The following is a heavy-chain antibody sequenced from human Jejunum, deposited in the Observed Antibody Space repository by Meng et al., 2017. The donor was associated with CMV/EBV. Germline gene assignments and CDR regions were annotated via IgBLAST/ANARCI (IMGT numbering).Heavy chain of an antibody. CDR1: GETRRSHY. CDR3: ARGLGHASNNSHDY. D-gene: IGHD1-1*01. Sequence: SGETRRSHYWTWIRQTPGKGLEWRGHVYYSGSATYRPSLRSRVTISVDMSKNQFSLKLRYVTAAETAMYFCARGLGHASNNSHDYWGQGTLVTVSS. CDR2: VYYSGSA. J-gene: IGHJ4*02. V-gene: IGHV4-59*11.